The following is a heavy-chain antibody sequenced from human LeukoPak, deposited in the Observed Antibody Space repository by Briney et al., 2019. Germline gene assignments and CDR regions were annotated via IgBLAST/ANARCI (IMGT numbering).Heavy chain of an antibody. Sequence: ETLSLTCAVYGGSFSGYYWSWIRQPPGKGLEWVANIKQDGSEKYYVDSVKGRFTISRDNAKNSLYLQMNSLRAEDTAVYYCARGGGSYHSPWGQGTLVTVSS. D-gene: IGHD1-26*01. CDR3: ARGGGSYHSP. CDR1: GGSFSGYY. J-gene: IGHJ5*02. CDR2: IKQDGSEK. V-gene: IGHV3-7*01.